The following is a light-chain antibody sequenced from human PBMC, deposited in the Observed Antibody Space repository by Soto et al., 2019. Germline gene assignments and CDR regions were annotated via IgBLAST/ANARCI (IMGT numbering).Light chain of an antibody. V-gene: IGKV1-5*03. Sequence: EIQMTQSPSILSASVGDRVTITCRASQPISSWLAWYHQKPGKAPKLLIYKASTLKSGVPSRFSGSGSGTEFTLTISSLQPDDFATYYCQHYNSYSEAFGQGTKVDIK. J-gene: IGKJ1*01. CDR3: QHYNSYSEA. CDR1: QPISSW. CDR2: KAS.